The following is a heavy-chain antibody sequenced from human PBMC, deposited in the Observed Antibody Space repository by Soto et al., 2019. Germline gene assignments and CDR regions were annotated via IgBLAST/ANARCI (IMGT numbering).Heavy chain of an antibody. V-gene: IGHV3-7*01. CDR2: IKQDGSEK. Sequence: GGSLRLSCAASGFTFSSYAMHWVRQAPGKGLEWVANIKQDGSEKYYVDSVKGRFTISRDNAKNSLYLQMNSLRAEDTALYYCASVPRYCISTSCSYYFDYWGQGTLVTVSS. J-gene: IGHJ4*02. D-gene: IGHD2-2*01. CDR1: GFTFSSYA. CDR3: ASVPRYCISTSCSYYFDY.